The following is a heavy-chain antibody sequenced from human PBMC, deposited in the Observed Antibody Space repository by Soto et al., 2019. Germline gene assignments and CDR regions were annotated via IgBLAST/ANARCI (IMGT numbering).Heavy chain of an antibody. V-gene: IGHV4-30-4*01. Sequence: SSETLSLTCTVSGVSISSGDYYWRWIRPPPGKGLEWIGYIYYSGSTYYNPSLKSRVTISVDTSKNQFSLKLSSVTAADTAVYYCARGYYYDSSGYSYINPNWFDPWGQGTLVTVSS. D-gene: IGHD3-22*01. J-gene: IGHJ5*02. CDR1: GVSISSGDYY. CDR3: ARGYYYDSSGYSYINPNWFDP. CDR2: IYYSGST.